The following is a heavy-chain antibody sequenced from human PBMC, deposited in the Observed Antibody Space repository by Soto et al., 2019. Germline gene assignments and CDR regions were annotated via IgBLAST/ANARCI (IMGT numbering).Heavy chain of an antibody. Sequence: PSETLSLTCTVSGGSVSSESHYWSWIRQTPGKGLEWIGYIYYTGSTNYNPSLKGRVTMSVDTSKNQFSLKLSSVTAADTAVYYCAREGSPDSSGYYLHSWGQGTLVTVSS. J-gene: IGHJ4*02. V-gene: IGHV4-61*01. D-gene: IGHD3-22*01. CDR3: AREGSPDSSGYYLHS. CDR2: IYYTGST. CDR1: GGSVSSESHY.